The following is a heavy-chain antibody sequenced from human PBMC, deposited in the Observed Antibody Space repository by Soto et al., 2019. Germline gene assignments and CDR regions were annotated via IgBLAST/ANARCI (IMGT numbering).Heavy chain of an antibody. CDR3: AADHYYGSGSYPYYYYGMDV. CDR1: GFTFTSSA. Sequence: SVKVSCKASGFTFTSSAVHWVRQARGQRLELIGWIVVGSGNTNYAQKFQERVTITRDMSTSTAYMELSSLRSEDTAVYYCAADHYYGSGSYPYYYYGMDVWGQGTKVTVSS. CDR2: IVVGSGNT. D-gene: IGHD3-10*01. J-gene: IGHJ6*02. V-gene: IGHV1-58*01.